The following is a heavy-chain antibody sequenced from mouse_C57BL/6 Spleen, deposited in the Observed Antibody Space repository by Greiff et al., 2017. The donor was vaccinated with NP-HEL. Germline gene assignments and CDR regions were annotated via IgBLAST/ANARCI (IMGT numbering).Heavy chain of an antibody. D-gene: IGHD1-1*01. J-gene: IGHJ1*03. V-gene: IGHV1-80*01. CDR1: GYAFSSYW. Sequence: QVQLQQSGAELVKPGASVKISCKASGYAFSSYWMNWVKQRPGKGLEWIGQIYPGDGDTNYNGKFKGKATLTADKSSSTAYMQLSSLTSEDSAVYFCARRATVVATTWWYFDVWGTGTTVTVSS. CDR3: ARRATVVATTWWYFDV. CDR2: IYPGDGDT.